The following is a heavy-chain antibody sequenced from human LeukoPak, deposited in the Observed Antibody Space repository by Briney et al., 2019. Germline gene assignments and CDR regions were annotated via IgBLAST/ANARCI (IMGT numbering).Heavy chain of an antibody. Sequence: ASVKVSCKASGGTFSSYAISWVRQAPGQGLEWMGIINPSGGSTSYAQKFQGRVTMTRDMSTSTVYMELSSLRSEDTAVYYCARVGANYYYYMDVWGKGTTVIVS. J-gene: IGHJ6*03. V-gene: IGHV1-46*01. D-gene: IGHD5-12*01. CDR2: INPSGGST. CDR3: ARVGANYYYYMDV. CDR1: GGTFSSYA.